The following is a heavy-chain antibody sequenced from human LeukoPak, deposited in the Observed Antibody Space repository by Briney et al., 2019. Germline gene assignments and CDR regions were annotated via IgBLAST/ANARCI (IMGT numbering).Heavy chain of an antibody. D-gene: IGHD3-3*01. V-gene: IGHV3-30*18. CDR1: GFTFSSYG. CDR2: MSYDGSHK. CDR3: AKGAYYAPDYGMDV. Sequence: GGSLRLSCAASGFTFSSYGMHWVRQAPGKGLEWVAVMSYDGSHKDYADSVKGQFTTSRDNSKNTLYLQMNSLRAEDAAVYYCAKGAYYAPDYGMDVWGQGTTVTVSS. J-gene: IGHJ6*02.